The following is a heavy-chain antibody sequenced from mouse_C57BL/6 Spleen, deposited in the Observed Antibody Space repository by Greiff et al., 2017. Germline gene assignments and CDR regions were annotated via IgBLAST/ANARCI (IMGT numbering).Heavy chain of an antibody. Sequence: EVKLMESGPGLVKPSQSLSLTCSVTGYSITSGYYWNWIRQFPGNKLEWMGYISYDGSNNYNPSLKNRISITRDTSKNQFFLKLNSVTTEDTATYCCARESNNWYFDVWGTGTTVTVSS. D-gene: IGHD2-5*01. V-gene: IGHV3-6*01. CDR1: GYSITSGYY. CDR2: ISYDGSN. J-gene: IGHJ1*03. CDR3: ARESNNWYFDV.